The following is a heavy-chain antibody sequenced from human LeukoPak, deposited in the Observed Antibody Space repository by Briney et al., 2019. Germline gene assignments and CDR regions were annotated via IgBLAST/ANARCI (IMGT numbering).Heavy chain of an antibody. CDR2: INHSGST. CDR1: GGSFSGYY. J-gene: IGHJ4*02. V-gene: IGHV4-34*01. D-gene: IGHD3-22*01. Sequence: PSETLSLTCAVYGGSFSGYYWSWIRQPPGKGLEWIGEINHSGSTNYNPSLKSRVTISVDTSKNQFSLRLSSVTAADTAVYYCARDVYYYDSSGYLFDYWGQGTLVTVSS. CDR3: ARDVYYYDSSGYLFDY.